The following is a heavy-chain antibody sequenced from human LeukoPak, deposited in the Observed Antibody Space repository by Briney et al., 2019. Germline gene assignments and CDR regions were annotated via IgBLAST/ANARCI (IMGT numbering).Heavy chain of an antibody. J-gene: IGHJ4*02. Sequence: RGTLRLSCAASGFTFSSYGMSWVRQAPGKGLEWVSAISGSGGSTYYADSVKGRFTISRDNSKNTLYLQMNSLRAEDTAVYYCAKGYGGNNYYFDYWGQGTLVTVSS. CDR3: AKGYGGNNYYFDY. V-gene: IGHV3-23*01. D-gene: IGHD4-23*01. CDR2: ISGSGGST. CDR1: GFTFSSYG.